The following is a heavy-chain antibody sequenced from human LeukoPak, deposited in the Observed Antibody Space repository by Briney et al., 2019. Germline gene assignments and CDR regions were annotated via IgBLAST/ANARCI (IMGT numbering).Heavy chain of an antibody. Sequence: SETLSLTCTVSGGSISSGSYYWSWIRQPPGKGLEWIGEINHSGSTNYNPSLKSRVTISVDTSKNQFSLKLSSVTAADTAVYYCARGFPYGDYLRNYFDYWGQGTLVTVSS. CDR2: INHSGST. V-gene: IGHV4-39*07. CDR3: ARGFPYGDYLRNYFDY. J-gene: IGHJ4*02. CDR1: GGSISSGSYY. D-gene: IGHD4-17*01.